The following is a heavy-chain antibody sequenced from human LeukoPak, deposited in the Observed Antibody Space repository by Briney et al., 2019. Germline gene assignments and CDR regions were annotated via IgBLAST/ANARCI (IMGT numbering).Heavy chain of an antibody. CDR1: GGSISSSNW. CDR2: IYHSGST. V-gene: IGHV4-4*02. J-gene: IGHJ6*02. CDR3: ARFDYYYATDV. Sequence: SETLSLTCAVSGGSISSSNWWSWVRQPPGKGLEWIGEIYHSGSTNYNPSLKSRVTISVDTSKNQFSLKVNSVTAADTAVYYCARFDYYYATDVWGQGTTVTVSS.